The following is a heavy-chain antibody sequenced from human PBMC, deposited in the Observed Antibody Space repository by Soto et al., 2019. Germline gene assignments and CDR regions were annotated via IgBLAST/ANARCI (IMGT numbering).Heavy chain of an antibody. CDR2: ISGSGDRT. J-gene: IGHJ4*02. V-gene: IGHV3-23*01. Sequence: EVQLLESGGGLVQPGGSLRLSCAASGFAFNTYAMDWVRQAPGKGLEWVSSISGSGDRTYYADSVKGRFTISRDNSENTLYLEMNSLRAEDTAVYYCANSDRGGSGNSNFWGQGTLVTVSP. CDR1: GFAFNTYA. CDR3: ANSDRGGSGNSNF. D-gene: IGHD3-10*01.